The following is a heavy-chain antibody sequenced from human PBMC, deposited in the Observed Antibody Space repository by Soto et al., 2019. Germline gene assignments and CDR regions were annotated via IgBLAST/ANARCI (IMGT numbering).Heavy chain of an antibody. Sequence: SETLSLTCAVYGGSFSGYYWSWIRQPPGKGLEWIGEINHSGSTNYNPSLKSRVTISVDTSKNQFSLKLSSVTAADTAVYYCARGGGVAARTTNYYYYGMDVWGQGTTVTVSS. CDR1: GGSFSGYY. D-gene: IGHD6-6*01. CDR2: INHSGST. V-gene: IGHV4-34*01. CDR3: ARGGGVAARTTNYYYYGMDV. J-gene: IGHJ6*02.